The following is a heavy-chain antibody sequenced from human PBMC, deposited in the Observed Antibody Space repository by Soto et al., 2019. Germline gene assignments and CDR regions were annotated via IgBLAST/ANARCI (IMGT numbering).Heavy chain of an antibody. CDR3: AREGSGYNF. CDR1: GGTFSSFG. CDR2: IIPVFGRP. Sequence: VASVKVSCKASGGTFSSFGISWVRQAPGQGLEWMGGIIPVFGRPNYAQRFRGRLTITADESTNTCYMELIDLESEDTAVCYCAREGSGYNFWGQGTQVTVSS. J-gene: IGHJ1*01. V-gene: IGHV1-69*13. D-gene: IGHD5-12*01.